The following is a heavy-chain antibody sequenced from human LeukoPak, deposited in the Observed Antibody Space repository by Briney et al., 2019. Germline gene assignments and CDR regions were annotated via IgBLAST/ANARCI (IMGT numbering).Heavy chain of an antibody. CDR2: IIPIFGTA. D-gene: IGHD3-22*01. CDR1: GYTFTRFY. J-gene: IGHJ6*03. Sequence: PGASVKVSCKASGYTFTRFYLYWLRQAPGQGLEWMGGIIPIFGTANYAQKFQGRVTITADKSTSTAYMELSSLRSEDTAVYYCARGRAESDSSGYSYYYYMDVWGKGTTVTVSS. CDR3: ARGRAESDSSGYSYYYYMDV. V-gene: IGHV1-69*06.